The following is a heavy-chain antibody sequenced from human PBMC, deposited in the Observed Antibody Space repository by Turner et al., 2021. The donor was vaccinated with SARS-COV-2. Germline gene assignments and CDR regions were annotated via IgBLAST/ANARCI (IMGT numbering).Heavy chain of an antibody. J-gene: IGHJ4*02. CDR1: VFTFSSYW. V-gene: IGHV3-7*03. D-gene: IGHD3-3*01. CDR2: IKQDASEK. CDR3: ARGRSLEDY. Sequence: EVQLVESGGDLVQPGGSLRLSCAASVFTFSSYWMNWVRQAPGKGLEWVATIKQDASEKYYADSVKGRFTIFRDNANNSLFLHMNSLRAEDTAVYYCARGRSLEDYWGQGTLITVSS.